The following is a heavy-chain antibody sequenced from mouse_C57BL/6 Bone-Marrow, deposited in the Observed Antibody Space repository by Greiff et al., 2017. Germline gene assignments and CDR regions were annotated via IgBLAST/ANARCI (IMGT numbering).Heavy chain of an antibody. Sequence: QVHVKQPGAELVMPGASVKLSCKASGYTFTSYWMHWVKQRPGQGLEWIGELDPSDSYTNYNQKFKGKSTLTVDKSSSTAYMQLSSLTSEDSAVYYCASWDKAMDYWGQGTSVTVSS. J-gene: IGHJ4*01. CDR1: GYTFTSYW. V-gene: IGHV1-69*01. D-gene: IGHD4-1*01. CDR2: LDPSDSYT. CDR3: ASWDKAMDY.